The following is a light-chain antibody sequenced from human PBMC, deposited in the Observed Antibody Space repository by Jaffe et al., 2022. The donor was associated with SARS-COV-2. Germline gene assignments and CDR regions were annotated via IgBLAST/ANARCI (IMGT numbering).Light chain of an antibody. V-gene: IGLV2-14*03. CDR3: GSFSNGDTLVI. Sequence: QSALTQPASVSGSRGQSITISCTGTSSDVGGYDSVSWYQLHPGKAPKLIIYDVTYRPSGGSDRFSGSKSGNTASLTISGLQAEDEADYFCGSFSNGDTLVIFGGGTKLTVL. J-gene: IGLJ2*01. CDR1: SSDVGGYDS. CDR2: DVT.